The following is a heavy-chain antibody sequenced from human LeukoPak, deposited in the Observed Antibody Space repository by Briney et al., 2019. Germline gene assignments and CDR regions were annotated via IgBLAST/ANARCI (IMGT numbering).Heavy chain of an antibody. CDR2: IIPIFGTA. V-gene: IGHV1-69*13. CDR1: GYTFTSYA. Sequence: SVKVSCKASGYTFTSYAISWVRQAPGQGLEWMGGIIPIFGTANYAQKFQGRVTITADESTSTAYMELSSLRSEDTAVYYCARERGYCSGGSCYYYYGMDVWGQGTTVTVSS. D-gene: IGHD2-15*01. J-gene: IGHJ6*02. CDR3: ARERGYCSGGSCYYYYGMDV.